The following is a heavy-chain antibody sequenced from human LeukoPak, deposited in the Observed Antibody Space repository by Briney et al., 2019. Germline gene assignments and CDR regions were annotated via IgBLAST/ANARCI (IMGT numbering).Heavy chain of an antibody. CDR1: GFTFSSYS. J-gene: IGHJ6*02. Sequence: GGSLRLSWAASGFTFSSYSMNWVRQAPGKGLEWVSSISSSSSYIYYADSVKGRFTISRDNAKNSLYLQMNSLRAEDTAVYYCARDYASSLPYYYYGMDVWGQGTTVTVSS. V-gene: IGHV3-21*01. CDR2: ISSSSSYI. CDR3: ARDYASSLPYYYYGMDV. D-gene: IGHD3-16*01.